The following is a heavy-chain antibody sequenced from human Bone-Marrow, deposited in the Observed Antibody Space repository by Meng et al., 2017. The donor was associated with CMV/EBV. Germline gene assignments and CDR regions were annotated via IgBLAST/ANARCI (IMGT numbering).Heavy chain of an antibody. Sequence: GESLKISCAASGFTFSSYWMSWVRQAPGKGLEWVANIKQDGTEKYYVDSVKGRFTISRDNAKNTLFLQMNSLRVEDTAMYYCAKAAVFEKIVVVPTAIDAWGRGTLVTVSS. CDR2: IKQDGTEK. CDR3: AKAAVFEKIVVVPTAIDA. D-gene: IGHD2-2*01. V-gene: IGHV3-7*03. J-gene: IGHJ5*02. CDR1: GFTFSSYW.